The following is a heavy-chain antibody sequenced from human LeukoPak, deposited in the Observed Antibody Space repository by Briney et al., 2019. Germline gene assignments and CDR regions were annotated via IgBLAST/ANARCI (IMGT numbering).Heavy chain of an antibody. Sequence: PSETLSLTCAVYGGSFSGYYWSWIRQPPGKGLEWIGEINHSGSTNYNPSLKSRVTISVDTSKNQFSLKLSSVTAADTAVYYCARARPRYAVVTPSFGVWGQGTLVTGSS. CDR1: GGSFSGYY. V-gene: IGHV4-34*01. CDR2: INHSGST. CDR3: ARARPRYAVVTPSFGV. D-gene: IGHD4-23*01. J-gene: IGHJ4*02.